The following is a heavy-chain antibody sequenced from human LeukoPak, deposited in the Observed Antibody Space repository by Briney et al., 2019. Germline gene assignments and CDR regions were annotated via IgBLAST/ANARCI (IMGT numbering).Heavy chain of an antibody. V-gene: IGHV4-61*02. D-gene: IGHD3-10*01. Sequence: PSQTLSLTCTVSGGSISSISYYWSWIRQPAGKGLEWIGRIYTGGSTYYNPSLKSRVTISVDTSKNQFSLKLSSVTAADTAVYYCATVGVRGVQRYWGQGTLVTVSS. CDR2: IYTGGST. CDR1: GGSISSISYY. J-gene: IGHJ4*02. CDR3: ATVGVRGVQRY.